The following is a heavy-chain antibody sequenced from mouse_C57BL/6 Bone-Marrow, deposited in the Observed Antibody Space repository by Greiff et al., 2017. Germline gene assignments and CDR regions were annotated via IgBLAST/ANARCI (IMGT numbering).Heavy chain of an antibody. V-gene: IGHV10-1*01. CDR2: IRSKSNNYAT. D-gene: IGHD1-1*02. CDR3: VRQIGGSLHWYFDV. Sequence: EVKLVESGGGLVQPKGSLKLSCAASGFSFNTYAMNWVRQAPGKGLEWVARIRSKSNNYATYYADSVKDRFTISRDDSESMLYLQMNNLKTEDTAMYYCVRQIGGSLHWYFDVWGTGTTVTVSS. J-gene: IGHJ1*03. CDR1: GFSFNTYA.